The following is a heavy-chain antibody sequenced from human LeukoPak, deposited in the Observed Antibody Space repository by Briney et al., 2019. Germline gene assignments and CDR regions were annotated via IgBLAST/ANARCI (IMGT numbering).Heavy chain of an antibody. CDR2: ISSSSSYI. Sequence: GGSLRLSCAASGFTVSSNYMSWVRQAPGKGLEWVSSISSSSSYIYYADSVKGRFTISRDNAKNSLYLQMNSLRAEDTAVYYCARVCCSRTSPYYFDSWGQGTLVTVSS. V-gene: IGHV3-21*01. D-gene: IGHD2-2*01. CDR1: GFTVSSNY. J-gene: IGHJ4*02. CDR3: ARVCCSRTSPYYFDS.